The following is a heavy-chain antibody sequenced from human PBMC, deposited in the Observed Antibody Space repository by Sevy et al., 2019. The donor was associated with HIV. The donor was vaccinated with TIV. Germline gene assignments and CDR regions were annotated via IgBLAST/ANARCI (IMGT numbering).Heavy chain of an antibody. CDR3: TTDGYYYDSSGYYSYYFDY. Sequence: GGSLRLSCAASGFTFSNAWMSWVRQAPGKGLEWVGRIKSKTDGGTTDYAAPVKARSSSSRDESKSTLYLQMNSLKTEETAVYYCTTDGYYYDSSGYYSYYFDYWGQGTLVTVSS. D-gene: IGHD3-22*01. CDR2: IKSKTDGGTT. CDR1: GFTFSNAW. V-gene: IGHV3-15*01. J-gene: IGHJ4*02.